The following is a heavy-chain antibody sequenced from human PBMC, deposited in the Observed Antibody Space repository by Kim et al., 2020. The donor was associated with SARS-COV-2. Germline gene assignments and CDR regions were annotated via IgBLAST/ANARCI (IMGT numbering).Heavy chain of an antibody. Sequence: ASVKVSCKASGYTFTSYDINWVRQATGQGLEWMGWMNPNSGNTGYAQKFQGRVTMTRNTSISTAYMELSSLRSEDTAVYYCARMRTPTYYDFWSGYSALTVNWFDPWGQGTLVTVSS. CDR3: ARMRTPTYYDFWSGYSALTVNWFDP. CDR2: MNPNSGNT. J-gene: IGHJ5*02. V-gene: IGHV1-8*01. D-gene: IGHD3-3*01. CDR1: GYTFTSYD.